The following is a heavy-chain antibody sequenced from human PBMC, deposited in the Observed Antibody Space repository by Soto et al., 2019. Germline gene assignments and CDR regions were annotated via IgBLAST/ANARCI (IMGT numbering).Heavy chain of an antibody. V-gene: IGHV1-3*01. Sequence: GASVKVSCKASGYTFTSYAMHWVRQAPGQRLEWMGWINAGNGNTKYSQKFQGRVTITRDTSASTAYMELSSLRSEDTAVYYCASGQWLVPDYYYYGMDVWGQGTTVTVSS. CDR1: GYTFTSYA. CDR2: INAGNGNT. J-gene: IGHJ6*02. CDR3: ASGQWLVPDYYYYGMDV. D-gene: IGHD6-19*01.